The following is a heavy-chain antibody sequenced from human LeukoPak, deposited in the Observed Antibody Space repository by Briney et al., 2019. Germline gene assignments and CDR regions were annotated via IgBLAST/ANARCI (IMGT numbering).Heavy chain of an antibody. CDR3: ARDPRGYTYASEDY. J-gene: IGHJ4*02. V-gene: IGHV3-48*03. D-gene: IGHD5-18*01. Sequence: PGGSLRLSCAASGFAFFSCDMHWVRQAPGKGLEWVSYITSSGSTMYYADSVKGRFTISRDNAKNSLYLQMNSLRVEDTAVYYCARDPRGYTYASEDYWGQGTLVTVSS. CDR1: GFAFFSCD. CDR2: ITSSGSTM.